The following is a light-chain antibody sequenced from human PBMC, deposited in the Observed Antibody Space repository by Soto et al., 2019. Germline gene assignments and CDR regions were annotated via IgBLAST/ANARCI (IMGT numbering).Light chain of an antibody. Sequence: EIVMTQSPATLSVPPGERATLSCRASQSVSSDLAWYQQKPGQAPRLLIYDASTRATGIPARFSGSGSGTEFTLTISSLQSVDFAVYYCQQYNKWPPITFGQGTRLEIK. J-gene: IGKJ5*01. V-gene: IGKV3-15*01. CDR3: QQYNKWPPIT. CDR2: DAS. CDR1: QSVSSD.